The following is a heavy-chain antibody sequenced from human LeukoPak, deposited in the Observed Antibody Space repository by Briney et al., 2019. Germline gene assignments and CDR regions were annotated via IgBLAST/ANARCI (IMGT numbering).Heavy chain of an antibody. Sequence: PGGSLRLSCVASGLTFSSLAMDWVRQAPGKGLEWVGDISYDVTYASYAGSVRGRFTISRGNSKNTLYLQMNSLGTEDTAVYYCATESSLSNWGLGTLVTVSS. CDR3: ATESSLSN. CDR2: ISYDVTYA. V-gene: IGHV3-30*04. D-gene: IGHD2/OR15-2a*01. CDR1: GLTFSSLA. J-gene: IGHJ4*02.